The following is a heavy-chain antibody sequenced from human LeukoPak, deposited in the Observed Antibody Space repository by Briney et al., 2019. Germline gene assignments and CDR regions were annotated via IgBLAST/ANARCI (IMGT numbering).Heavy chain of an antibody. CDR3: AKLYCGSTSCHKLLDY. V-gene: IGHV3-30*02. CDR2: IRYDGSNK. J-gene: IGHJ4*02. CDR1: GFTFSSYG. D-gene: IGHD2-2*02. Sequence: GGSLRLSCAASGFTFSSYGMHWVRQAPGKGLEWVAFIRYDGSNKYYADSVKGRFTISRDNSKNTLYLQMNSLRAEDTAVYYCAKLYCGSTSCHKLLDYWGQGTLVTVSS.